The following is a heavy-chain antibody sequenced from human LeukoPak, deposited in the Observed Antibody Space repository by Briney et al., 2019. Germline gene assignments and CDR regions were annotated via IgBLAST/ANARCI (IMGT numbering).Heavy chain of an antibody. CDR3: ARDRSPVYSSSSRAFDI. D-gene: IGHD6-6*01. J-gene: IGHJ3*02. CDR2: ISINGGTT. CDR1: GFTFNSYA. Sequence: GGSLRLSCAASGFTFNSYAMHWVRQAPGKGLEYVSAISINGGTTYYANSVKGRFTISRDNPKNTLYLQMGSLRVEDMAVYYCARDRSPVYSSSSRAFDIWGQGTMVIVSS. V-gene: IGHV3-64*01.